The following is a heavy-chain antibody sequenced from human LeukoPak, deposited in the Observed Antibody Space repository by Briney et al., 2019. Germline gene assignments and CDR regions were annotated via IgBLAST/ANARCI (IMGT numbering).Heavy chain of an antibody. CDR2: IYTSGST. D-gene: IGHD1-26*01. Sequence: SQTLSLTCTVSGGSISSGSYYWSWIRQPAGKGLEWIARIYTSGSTNYNPSLKSRVTISVDTSKNQFSLKLSSVTAADTAVYYCAREVGAGPLVWGQGTLVTVSS. CDR1: GGSISSGSYY. CDR3: AREVGAGPLV. J-gene: IGHJ4*02. V-gene: IGHV4-61*02.